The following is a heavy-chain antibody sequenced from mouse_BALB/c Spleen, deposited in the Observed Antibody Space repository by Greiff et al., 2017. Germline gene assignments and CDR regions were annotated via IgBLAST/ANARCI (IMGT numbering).Heavy chain of an antibody. V-gene: IGHV7-3*02. J-gene: IGHJ3*01. CDR1: GFTFTDYY. D-gene: IGHD2-1*01. CDR3: AREGGNYVSWFAY. Sequence: EVKLMESGGGLVQPGGSLRLSCATSGFTFTDYYMSWVRQPPGKALEWLGFIRNKANGYTTEYSASVKGRFTISRDNSQSILYLQMNTLRAEDSATYYCAREGGNYVSWFAYWGQGTLVTVSA. CDR2: IRNKANGYTT.